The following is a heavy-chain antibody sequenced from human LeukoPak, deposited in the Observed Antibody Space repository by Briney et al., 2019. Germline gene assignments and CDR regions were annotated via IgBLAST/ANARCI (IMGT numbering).Heavy chain of an antibody. V-gene: IGHV4-59*01. D-gene: IGHD1-26*01. CDR1: GGSISSYY. J-gene: IGHJ3*02. CDR3: ATGSDSATSDAFDI. CDR2: IYYSGST. Sequence: PSETLSLTCTVSGGSISSYYWTWIRQTPGKGLEWIGYIYYSGSTNYNPSLKSRVTMSVDTAKNQVSLNLNSVTAADTAVYYCATGSDSATSDAFDIWGQGTLVTVSS.